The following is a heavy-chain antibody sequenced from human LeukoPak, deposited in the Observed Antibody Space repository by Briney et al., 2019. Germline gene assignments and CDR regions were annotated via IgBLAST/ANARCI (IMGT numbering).Heavy chain of an antibody. CDR1: GGTFSSYA. CDR2: IFPIFGTA. D-gene: IGHD1-7*01. V-gene: IGHV1-69*01. CDR3: ARGTNWNYETDY. J-gene: IGHJ4*02. Sequence: SVKVSCKASGGTFSSYAISWVRQAPGQGLEWMGGIFPIFGTANYAQKFQGRVTITADESTSTAYMELSSLRSEDTAVYYCARGTNWNYETDYWGQGTLVTVSS.